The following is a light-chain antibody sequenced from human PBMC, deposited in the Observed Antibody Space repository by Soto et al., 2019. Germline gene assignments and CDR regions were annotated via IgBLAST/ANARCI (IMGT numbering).Light chain of an antibody. Sequence: EIVMTPSQATLSVCPGDRAALSCLASQNILSNLAWYQQKPGQAPRLLIYGASTRATGIPARFSGSGSGTEFTLTISSLQSEDFEIYYCQQYNNWPITFGQGTRLEIK. V-gene: IGKV3-15*01. J-gene: IGKJ5*01. CDR1: QNILSN. CDR2: GAS. CDR3: QQYNNWPIT.